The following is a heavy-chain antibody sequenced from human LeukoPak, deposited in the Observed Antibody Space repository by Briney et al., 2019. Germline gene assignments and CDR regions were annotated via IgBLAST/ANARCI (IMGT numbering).Heavy chain of an antibody. D-gene: IGHD2-2*01. CDR3: ARDSKTGIVVVPAAALFAPPPPRRLGGMDV. J-gene: IGHJ6*04. CDR2: IWYDGSNK. Sequence: PSETLSLTCTVSGGSISNYYWSWIRQPPGKGLEWVAVIWYDGSNKYYADSVKGRFTISRDNSKNTLYLQMNSLRAEDTAVYYCARDSKTGIVVVPAAALFAPPPPRRLGGMDVWGKGTTVTVSS. CDR1: GGSISNYY. V-gene: IGHV3-33*08.